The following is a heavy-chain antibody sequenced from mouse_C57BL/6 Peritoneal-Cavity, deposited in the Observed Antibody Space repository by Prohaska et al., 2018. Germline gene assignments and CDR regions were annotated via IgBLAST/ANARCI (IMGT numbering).Heavy chain of an antibody. CDR2: IYPGGGYT. D-gene: IGHD2-5*01. Sequence: QVQLQQSGAELVRPGTSVKMSCKASGYTFTNYWIGWAKQRPGHGLEWIGDIYPGGGYTNYNEKFKGKATLTADKSSSTAYMQFSIRTSEDSAIYYCARFSNYPGAMDYWGQGTSVTVSS. V-gene: IGHV1-63*01. CDR1: GYTFTNYW. CDR3: ARFSNYPGAMDY. J-gene: IGHJ4*01.